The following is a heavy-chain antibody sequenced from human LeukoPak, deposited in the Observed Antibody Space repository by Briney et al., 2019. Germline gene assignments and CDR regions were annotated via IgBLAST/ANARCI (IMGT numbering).Heavy chain of an antibody. V-gene: IGHV1-3*01. D-gene: IGHD3-3*01. J-gene: IGHJ3*02. CDR1: GYTFTTYA. Sequence: GASVKVSCKASGYTFTTYATHWVRQAPGQRLEWMGWINAGNGNTKYSQKFLGRVTITRDTSASTAYMELSSLRSEDTAVYYCARDGGPNAFDIWGQGTMVTVSS. CDR3: ARDGGPNAFDI. CDR2: INAGNGNT.